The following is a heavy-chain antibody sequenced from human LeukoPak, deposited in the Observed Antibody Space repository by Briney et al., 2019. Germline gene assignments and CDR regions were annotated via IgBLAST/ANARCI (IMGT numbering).Heavy chain of an antibody. Sequence: SETLSLTCAVYGGSFSGYYWSWIRQPPGKGLEWIGEINHSGSTNYNPSLKSRVTISVDTSKNQFSLKLSSVTAADTAVYYCGVVPVDWFDPWGRGTLVTVSS. D-gene: IGHD2-2*01. V-gene: IGHV4-34*01. CDR1: GGSFSGYY. CDR2: INHSGST. CDR3: GVVPVDWFDP. J-gene: IGHJ5*02.